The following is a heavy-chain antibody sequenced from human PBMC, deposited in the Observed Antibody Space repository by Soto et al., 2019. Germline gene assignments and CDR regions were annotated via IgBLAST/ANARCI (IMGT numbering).Heavy chain of an antibody. CDR3: ERDRSGATDV. J-gene: IGHJ6*02. CDR2: IKQDGSEK. Sequence: PGESLSLSCTASGGTISSYYMSWVRQPPGKGLEWVATIKQDGSEKYYLASVKARFTISRDNAKISLYLQMNSLRAEDTALYYCERDRSGATDVWGPGTTVTVPS. D-gene: IGHD1-26*01. V-gene: IGHV3-7*04. CDR1: GGTISSYY.